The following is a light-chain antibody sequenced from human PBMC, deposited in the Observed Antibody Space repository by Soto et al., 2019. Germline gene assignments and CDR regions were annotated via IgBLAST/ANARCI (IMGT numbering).Light chain of an antibody. CDR1: QSISSW. J-gene: IGKJ1*01. Sequence: DIQMTQSPSTLSASVGDRVTITCRASQSISSWLAWYQQKPGKAPNLLIYKASFLRSGVPSRFSGSGSGTEFTLTISSLQPDDFATYYCQQYSIYSRTFGQETKVELK. CDR2: KAS. CDR3: QQYSIYSRT. V-gene: IGKV1-5*03.